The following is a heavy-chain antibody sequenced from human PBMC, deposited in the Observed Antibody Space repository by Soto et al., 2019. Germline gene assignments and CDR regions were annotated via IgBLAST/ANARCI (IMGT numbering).Heavy chain of an antibody. CDR3: ASHPPRGDYNKYATTY. D-gene: IGHD4-4*01. J-gene: IGHJ4*02. CDR2: IKEDGSEK. CDR1: GFTFSTYL. V-gene: IGHV3-7*03. Sequence: LRLSCAASGFTFSTYLMSWVRQVPGKGLEWLANIKEDGSEKYYVDSVKGRFTISRDNAKYSLYLQMNSLRADDTAIYYCASHPPRGDYNKYATTYWGQGTPVTVSS.